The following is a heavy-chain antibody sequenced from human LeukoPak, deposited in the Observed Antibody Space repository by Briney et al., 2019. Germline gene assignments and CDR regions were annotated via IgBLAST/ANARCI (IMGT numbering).Heavy chain of an antibody. V-gene: IGHV4-31*03. Sequence: SQTLSLTCTVSGGSISSGGYYWSWIRRHPGKGLEWIGYIYHSGSTYYNPSLKSRVTISVDTSKNQFSLKLSSVTAADTAVYYCARVGGGTYYYDSSGYWFDYWGQGTLVTVSS. CDR3: ARVGGGTYYYDSSGYWFDY. CDR2: IYHSGST. J-gene: IGHJ4*02. D-gene: IGHD3-22*01. CDR1: GGSISSGGYY.